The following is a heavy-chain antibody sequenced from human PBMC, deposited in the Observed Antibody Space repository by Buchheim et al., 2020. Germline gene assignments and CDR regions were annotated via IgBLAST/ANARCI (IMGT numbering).Heavy chain of an antibody. Sequence: QVQLVESGGGVVQPGRSLRLSCAASGFTFSSYGMHWVRQAPGKGLEWVAVISYDGSNKYYADSVKGRFTISRDNSKNTLYLQMNSLGAEDTAVYYCARDESGRYYLDYWGQETL. J-gene: IGHJ4*02. V-gene: IGHV3-30*03. CDR3: ARDESGRYYLDY. CDR2: ISYDGSNK. D-gene: IGHD1-26*01. CDR1: GFTFSSYG.